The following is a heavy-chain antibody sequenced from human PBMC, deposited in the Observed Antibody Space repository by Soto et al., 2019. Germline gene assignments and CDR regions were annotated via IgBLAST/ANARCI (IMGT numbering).Heavy chain of an antibody. Sequence: PGGSLRLSCAASGFTFSSYWMSWVRQAPGKGLEWVANIKQDGSEKYYVDSVKGRFTISRDSAKNSLYLQMNSLRAEDTAVYYCARDHTTNFWSGSHLSDYWGQGTLVTVSS. D-gene: IGHD3-3*01. CDR3: ARDHTTNFWSGSHLSDY. CDR1: GFTFSSYW. V-gene: IGHV3-7*01. J-gene: IGHJ4*02. CDR2: IKQDGSEK.